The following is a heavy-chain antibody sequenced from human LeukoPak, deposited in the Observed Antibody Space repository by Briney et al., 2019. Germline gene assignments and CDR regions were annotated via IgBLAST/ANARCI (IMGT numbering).Heavy chain of an antibody. J-gene: IGHJ5*02. Sequence: PGGSLRLSCAASGFTFNSHAMHWVRQAPGKGLEWVAVISYDGSNKYYADSVKGRFTISRDNSKNTLYLQMNSLRAEDTAVYYCARSGYCSSTSCYNRDWFDPWGQGTLVTVSS. D-gene: IGHD2-2*02. V-gene: IGHV3-30*04. CDR2: ISYDGSNK. CDR3: ARSGYCSSTSCYNRDWFDP. CDR1: GFTFNSHA.